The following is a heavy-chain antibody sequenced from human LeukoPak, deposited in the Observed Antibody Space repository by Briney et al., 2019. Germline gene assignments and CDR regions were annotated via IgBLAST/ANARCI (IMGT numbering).Heavy chain of an antibody. J-gene: IGHJ5*02. Sequence: ASVKVSCKASGYTFTGYYMHWVRQAPGQGLEWMGWISPNNGGTYYAQKLQGRVTITRDTSIGTAYMELSRLSSDDTAVYYCARGPFMPNPWFDPWGQGTLVTVSS. D-gene: IGHD2-2*01. CDR2: ISPNNGGT. V-gene: IGHV1-2*02. CDR3: ARGPFMPNPWFDP. CDR1: GYTFTGYY.